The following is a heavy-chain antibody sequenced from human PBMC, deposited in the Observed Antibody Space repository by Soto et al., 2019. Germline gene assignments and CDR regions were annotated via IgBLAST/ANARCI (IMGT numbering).Heavy chain of an antibody. CDR2: INPDKGNT. CDR3: ARDILSVGPRANEAFDV. CDR1: GFSFSDNL. J-gene: IGHJ3*01. D-gene: IGHD2-8*02. Sequence: QVQLVQSGAEVRKPGASVNISCRASGFSFSDNLINWVRQAPGQSLEWMGWINPDKGNTRYSQTFQGRVTISRHSSASIAYVEVSDLTSEDTAVYYCARDILSVGPRANEAFDVWGQGTMVTVSS. V-gene: IGHV1-3*01.